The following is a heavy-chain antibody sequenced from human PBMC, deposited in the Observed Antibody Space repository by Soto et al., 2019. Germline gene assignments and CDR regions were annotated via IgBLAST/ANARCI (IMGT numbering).Heavy chain of an antibody. CDR1: GYAFPSYG. D-gene: IGHD1-26*01. V-gene: IGHV1-18*01. J-gene: IGHJ3*02. CDR2: ISAYNGNT. Sequence: QVQLVQSGAEVKKPGASVKVSCKASGYAFPSYGLSWLRQAPGQGLEWMGWISAYNGNTNYAQKLQDRVTMTSDTSTSTAYMELRSLRSDDTAMYYCARLSGIAFDIWGQGTMVTVSS. CDR3: ARLSGIAFDI.